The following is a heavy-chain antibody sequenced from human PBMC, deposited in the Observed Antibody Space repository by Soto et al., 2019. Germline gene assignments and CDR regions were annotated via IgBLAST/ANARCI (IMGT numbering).Heavy chain of an antibody. D-gene: IGHD3-22*01. CDR1: GFTFSSYS. CDR2: ISSSSTI. CDR3: ARGWYYYDSSGYY. V-gene: IGHV3-48*01. Sequence: HPGGSLRLSCAASGFTFSSYSMNWVRQAPGKGLEWVSYISSSSTIYYADSVKGRFTISRDNAKNSLYLQMNSLRAEDTAVYYCARGWYYYDSSGYYWGQGT. J-gene: IGHJ4*02.